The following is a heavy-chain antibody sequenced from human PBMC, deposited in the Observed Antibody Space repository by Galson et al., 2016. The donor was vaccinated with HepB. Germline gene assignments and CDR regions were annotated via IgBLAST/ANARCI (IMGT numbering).Heavy chain of an antibody. V-gene: IGHV4-31*03. CDR2: IFYSGST. Sequence: LSLTCSVSGGSISSSGHYWSWIRQHPGKGLEWIGYIFYSGSTYYNPSLKSRVTISIDTSRNQFSLKLNSVTGADTAVYYCARVSLIYYYYMDVWGKGTTVTVSS. CDR3: ARVSLIYYYYMDV. D-gene: IGHD2-21*01. J-gene: IGHJ6*03. CDR1: GGSISSSGHY.